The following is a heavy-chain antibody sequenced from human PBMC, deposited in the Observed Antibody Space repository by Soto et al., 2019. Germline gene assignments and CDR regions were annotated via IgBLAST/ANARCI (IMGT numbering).Heavy chain of an antibody. CDR2: ISSSSSTI. Sequence: GGSLRLSCAASGFTFSSYSMNWVRQAPGKGLEWVSYISSSSSTIYYADSVKGRFTISRDNAKNSLYLQMNSLRAEDTAVYCCARVVSYDILTGYYIGAFDIWGQGTMVTVSS. CDR1: GFTFSSYS. J-gene: IGHJ3*02. D-gene: IGHD3-9*01. V-gene: IGHV3-48*01. CDR3: ARVVSYDILTGYYIGAFDI.